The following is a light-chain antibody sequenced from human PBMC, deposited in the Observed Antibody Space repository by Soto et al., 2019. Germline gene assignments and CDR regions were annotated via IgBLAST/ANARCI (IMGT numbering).Light chain of an antibody. V-gene: IGKV1-5*03. CDR3: QQYITRWT. J-gene: IGKJ1*01. CDR1: QSISIW. Sequence: DIQMTQSPSALSESVGDRVTITCRASQSISIWLAWYQQKPGKAPNLLIYKASSVESGVPSRCSGSRSGTEFTITISSLETEDFATYYSQQYITRWTFGEGLKVEIK. CDR2: KAS.